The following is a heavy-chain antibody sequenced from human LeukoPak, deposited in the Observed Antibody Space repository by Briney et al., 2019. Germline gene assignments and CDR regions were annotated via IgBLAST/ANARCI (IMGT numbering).Heavy chain of an antibody. CDR1: GYTFTSYY. D-gene: IGHD2-21*02. CDR3: AREGRWHIVVVTAPSDAFDI. Sequence: ASVKVSCKASGYTFTSYYMHWVRQAPGQGLEWMGIINPSGGSTSYAQKFQGRVTMTRDTSTSTVYMELSSLRSEDTAVYYCAREGRWHIVVVTAPSDAFDIWGQGTVVTVSS. V-gene: IGHV1-46*01. J-gene: IGHJ3*02. CDR2: INPSGGST.